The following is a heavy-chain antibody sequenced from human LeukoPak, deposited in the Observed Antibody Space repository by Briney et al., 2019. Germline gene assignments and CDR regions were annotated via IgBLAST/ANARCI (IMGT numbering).Heavy chain of an antibody. CDR1: GGSISSYY. CDR2: IYYSGST. V-gene: IGHV4-59*07. D-gene: IGHD6-19*01. Sequence: SDTLSLTCTVSGGSISSYYGSWIRQPPGKGLEWIGHIYYSGSTNYNPTLKSRVTISVDTSKNQFSLKLSSVTAADTAMYYCARVRSSGWGKGFDYWGQGTLVTVSS. CDR3: ARVRSSGWGKGFDY. J-gene: IGHJ4*02.